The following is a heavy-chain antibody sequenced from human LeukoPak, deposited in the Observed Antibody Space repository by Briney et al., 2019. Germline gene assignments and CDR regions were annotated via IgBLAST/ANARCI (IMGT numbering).Heavy chain of an antibody. V-gene: IGHV3-30*04. Sequence: GGSLRLSCAASGFTFSSYAMHWVRQAPGKGLEWVAVISYDGSNKYYADSVKGRFTISRDNSKNTLYLQMNSLRAEDTAVYYCARTLHDCGDYYFDYWGQGTLVTVSS. CDR1: GFTFSSYA. CDR3: ARTLHDCGDYYFDY. J-gene: IGHJ4*02. D-gene: IGHD4-17*01. CDR2: ISYDGSNK.